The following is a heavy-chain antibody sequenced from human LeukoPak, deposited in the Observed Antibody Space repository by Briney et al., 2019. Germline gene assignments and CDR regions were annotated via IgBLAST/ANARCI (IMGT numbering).Heavy chain of an antibody. CDR3: ARGDATSVTRFRPRPYLDY. V-gene: IGHV4-34*01. D-gene: IGHD4-17*01. Sequence: SETLPLTCAVYGGSSSGYYWNWIRQPPGKGLWWIGEINHRGNTNYNPSLKSRVTMSVDTSKNQVSLELRSVTAADTAVYYCARGDATSVTRFRPRPYLDYWGRGTLVTVSS. CDR2: INHRGNT. CDR1: GGSSSGYY. J-gene: IGHJ4*02.